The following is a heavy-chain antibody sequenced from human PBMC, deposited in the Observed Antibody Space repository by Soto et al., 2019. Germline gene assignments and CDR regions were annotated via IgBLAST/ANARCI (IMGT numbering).Heavy chain of an antibody. D-gene: IGHD2-15*01. CDR3: ARDTAGDYSSD. J-gene: IGHJ4*02. CDR1: GGTFSSYT. CDR2: IIPILGIA. V-gene: IGHV1-69*08. Sequence: QVQLVQSGAEVKKPGSSVKVSCKASGGTFSSYTISWVRQAPGQRLEWMGRIIPILGIANYAQKFQGRVTITADKSTSTAYMELSSLRSEDTAVYYCARDTAGDYSSDWGQGTLVTVSS.